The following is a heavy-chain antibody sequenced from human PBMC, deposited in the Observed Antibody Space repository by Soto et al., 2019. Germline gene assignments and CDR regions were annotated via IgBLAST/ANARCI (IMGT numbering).Heavy chain of an antibody. Sequence: PSETLSLTCTVSGGSISSYYWSRIRQPPGKGLEWIGYIYYSGSTNYNPSLKSRVTISVDTSKNQFSLKLSSVTAADTAVYYCAGQDSSAFDYWGQGTLVTVSS. D-gene: IGHD6-25*01. J-gene: IGHJ4*02. CDR1: GGSISSYY. V-gene: IGHV4-59*01. CDR2: IYYSGST. CDR3: AGQDSSAFDY.